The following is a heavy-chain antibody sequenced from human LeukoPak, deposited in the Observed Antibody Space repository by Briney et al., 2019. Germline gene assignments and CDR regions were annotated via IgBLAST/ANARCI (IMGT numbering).Heavy chain of an antibody. D-gene: IGHD2-21*02. CDR3: ARAPNHGDIDY. CDR2: INPSGGST. CDR1: GYTFTSYY. V-gene: IGHV1-46*01. J-gene: IGHJ4*02. Sequence: ASVKVSCKASGYTFTSYYMHWVRQAPGQGLEWMGIINPSGGSTSYAQKFQGKVTMTRDTSTSTVYMELSSLRSEDTAVYYCARAPNHGDIDYWGQGTLVTVSS.